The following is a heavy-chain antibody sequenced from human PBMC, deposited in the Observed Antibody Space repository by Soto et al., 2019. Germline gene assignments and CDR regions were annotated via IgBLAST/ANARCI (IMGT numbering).Heavy chain of an antibody. CDR2: IYYSGST. V-gene: IGHV4-59*01. Sequence: SETLSLTCTVSGGSISSYYWSWIRQPPGKGLEWIGYIYYSGSTNYNPSLKSRVTISVDTYKNQLSLKLSSVNAADTAVYYCARSREWYYYYYMDVWGKGTTVTVSS. J-gene: IGHJ6*03. D-gene: IGHD3-3*01. CDR3: ARSREWYYYYYMDV. CDR1: GGSISSYY.